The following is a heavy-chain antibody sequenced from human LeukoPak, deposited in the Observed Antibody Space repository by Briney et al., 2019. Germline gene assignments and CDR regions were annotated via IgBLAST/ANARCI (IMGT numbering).Heavy chain of an antibody. CDR2: IWYDGSNK. J-gene: IGHJ4*02. Sequence: PGGSLRLSCAASGFTFSSYGMLWVRQAPGKGLVWGVVIWYDGSNKSYADSVKGRFTISRDNSKNTLYLQMNSLRAEDTAVYSCARDESGQQLAQPFFDYWGQGTLVTVSS. CDR1: GFTFSSYG. V-gene: IGHV3-33*01. CDR3: ARDESGQQLAQPFFDY. D-gene: IGHD6-13*01.